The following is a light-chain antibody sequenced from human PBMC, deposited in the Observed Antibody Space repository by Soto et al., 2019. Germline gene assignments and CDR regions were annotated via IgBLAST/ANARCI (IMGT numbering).Light chain of an antibody. V-gene: IGKV3-20*01. CDR3: QQYSSLPLT. J-gene: IGKJ4*01. CDR2: GAS. CDR1: QSVSRSF. Sequence: EIVLTQSPGPLSLSPGERATLSCRASQSVSRSFLAWYQQRPGQAPRLLIYGASSRATGIPDKFSGSGSGTDFTLSIARLEPEDSAVYYCQQYSSLPLTFGGGTKMDIK.